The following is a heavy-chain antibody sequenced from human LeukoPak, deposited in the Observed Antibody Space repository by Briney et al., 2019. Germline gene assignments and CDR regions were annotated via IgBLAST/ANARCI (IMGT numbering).Heavy chain of an antibody. CDR3: AGKNVVGASSLDY. CDR2: IYTSGST. J-gene: IGHJ4*02. CDR1: GGSISSGSYY. Sequence: PSQTLSLTCTVSGGSISSGSYYWSWIRQPAGKGLEWIGRIYTSGSTNYNPSLKSRVTISVDTSKNQFSLKLSSVTAADTAVYYCAGKNVVGASSLDYWGQGILVTVSS. D-gene: IGHD1-26*01. V-gene: IGHV4-61*02.